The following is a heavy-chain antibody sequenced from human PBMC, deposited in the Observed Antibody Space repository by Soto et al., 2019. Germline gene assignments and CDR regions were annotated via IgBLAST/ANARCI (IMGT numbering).Heavy chain of an antibody. CDR3: ARGCSSSDCYTNYYYYYGMDV. Sequence: QVQLVESGGGVVRPGGSLRLSCAASGFRFSTYAMHWVRQAPGKGLEWVAVISYDGRKNSYADSVKGRFTVSRDNSKNTVYLQMNSLRAEDTAVYYCARGCSSSDCYTNYYYYYGMDVWGHGTTVTVSS. D-gene: IGHD2-2*02. CDR1: GFRFSTYA. J-gene: IGHJ6*02. CDR2: ISYDGRKN. V-gene: IGHV3-30*04.